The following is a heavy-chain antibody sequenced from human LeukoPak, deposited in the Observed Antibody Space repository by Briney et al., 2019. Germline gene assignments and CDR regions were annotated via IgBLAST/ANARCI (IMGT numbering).Heavy chain of an antibody. CDR1: GGSISSYY. V-gene: IGHV4-59*01. J-gene: IGHJ6*02. CDR3: ARGRTSFTYYYDSSVYRDYYGMDV. Sequence: SETLSLTCTVSGGSISSYYWSWIRQPPGKGLEWIGYIYYSGSTNYNPSLKSRVTISVDTSKNQFSLKLSSVTAADTAVYYCARGRTSFTYYYDSSVYRDYYGMDVWGQGPTVTVSS. CDR2: IYYSGST. D-gene: IGHD3-22*01.